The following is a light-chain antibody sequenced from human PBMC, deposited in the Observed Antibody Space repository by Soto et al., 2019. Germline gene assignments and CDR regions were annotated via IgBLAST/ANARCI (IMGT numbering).Light chain of an antibody. CDR2: GAS. V-gene: IGKV3-20*01. CDR3: QQYGSSLRT. Sequence: EIVLTQSPGTLSLSPGERATLSCRASQSVSSSYLAWYQQKPGQAPRLLIYGASSRATGIPARFSGSGSGTDFTLTISRLEPEDFAVYYCQQYGSSLRTFGQGTKLEIK. J-gene: IGKJ2*01. CDR1: QSVSSSY.